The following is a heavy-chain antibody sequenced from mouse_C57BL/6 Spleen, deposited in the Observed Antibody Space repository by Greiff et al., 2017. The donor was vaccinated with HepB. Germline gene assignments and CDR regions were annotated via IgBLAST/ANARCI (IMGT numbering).Heavy chain of an antibody. J-gene: IGHJ2*01. CDR3: ARDYYGSSYFDY. CDR1: GFTFSSYT. CDR2: ISGGGGNT. D-gene: IGHD1-1*01. Sequence: EVQLMESGGGLVKPGGSLKLSCAASGFTFSSYTMSWVRQTPEKRLEWVATISGGGGNTYYPDSVKGSFTISRDNAKNTLYLQMSSLRSEDTALYYCARDYYGSSYFDYWGQGTTLTVSS. V-gene: IGHV5-9*01.